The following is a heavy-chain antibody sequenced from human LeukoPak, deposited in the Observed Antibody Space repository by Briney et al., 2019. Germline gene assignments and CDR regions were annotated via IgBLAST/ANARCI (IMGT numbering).Heavy chain of an antibody. CDR3: ARGDCSSTSCYTYYYYCMDV. CDR2: ISSSSSYI. D-gene: IGHD2-2*02. CDR1: GFTFSSYG. J-gene: IGHJ6*03. Sequence: GGSLRLSCAASGFTFSSYGMNWVRQAPGKALEWFSSISSSSSYIYYTDSVKGRFTISRDNAKNSLYLQMKSLRAEDTAVYYCARGDCSSTSCYTYYYYCMDVWGKGTTVTVSS. V-gene: IGHV3-21*01.